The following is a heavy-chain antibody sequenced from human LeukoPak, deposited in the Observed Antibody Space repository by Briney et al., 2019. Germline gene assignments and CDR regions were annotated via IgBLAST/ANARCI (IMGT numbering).Heavy chain of an antibody. CDR2: IYYSGST. CDR1: GGSVSSYY. J-gene: IGHJ4*02. Sequence: SETLSLTCTVSGGSVSSYYWSWIRQPPEKGLEWIGYIYYSGSTSYNPSLKGRVSISVDTSNNQFSLKLTSVTAADTAVYYCARVRRSGSYPSYFHYWGQGTLVTVSS. V-gene: IGHV4-59*02. CDR3: ARVRRSGSYPSYFHY. D-gene: IGHD3-22*01.